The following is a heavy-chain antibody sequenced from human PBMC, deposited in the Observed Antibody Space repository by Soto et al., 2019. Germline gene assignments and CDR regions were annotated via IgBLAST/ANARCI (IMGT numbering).Heavy chain of an antibody. Sequence: ASVKVSCKASGYTFTSYYMHWVRQAPGQGLEWMGIINPSGGSTSYAQKFQGRVTMTRDTSTSTVYMELSSLRSEDTAVYYCARVNDANEDYSGPNLRGYYYGMDVWGQGTTVTVSS. CDR1: GYTFTSYY. D-gene: IGHD6-19*01. CDR3: ARVNDANEDYSGPNLRGYYYGMDV. CDR2: INPSGGST. V-gene: IGHV1-46*01. J-gene: IGHJ6*02.